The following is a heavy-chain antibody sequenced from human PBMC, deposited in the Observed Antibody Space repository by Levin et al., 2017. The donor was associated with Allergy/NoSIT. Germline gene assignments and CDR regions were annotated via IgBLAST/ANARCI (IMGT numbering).Heavy chain of an antibody. CDR1: GGSISTSNW. D-gene: IGHD3-10*01. CDR2: IYHSGST. CDR3: AREAGAGSDKGFDY. J-gene: IGHJ4*02. V-gene: IGHV4-4*02. Sequence: PSETLSLTCAVSGGSISTSNWWSWVRQPPGKGLEWIGEIYHSGSTNYNPSLKSRVTISVDKSKNQLSLKLSSVTAADTAVYYCAREAGAGSDKGFDYWGQGTLVTVSS.